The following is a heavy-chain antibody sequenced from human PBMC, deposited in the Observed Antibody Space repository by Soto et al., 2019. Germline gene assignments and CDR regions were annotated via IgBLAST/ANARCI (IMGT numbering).Heavy chain of an antibody. CDR2: INPNSGGT. D-gene: IGHD6-19*01. Sequence: GASVKVSCKASGYTFTGYYMHWVRQAPGQGLEWMGWINPNSGGTNYAQKFQGWVTMTRDTSISTAYMELSRLRSDDTAVYYCARVPRVAGTGYYFDYWGRGTLVTSPQ. CDR3: ARVPRVAGTGYYFDY. V-gene: IGHV1-2*04. CDR1: GYTFTGYY. J-gene: IGHJ4*02.